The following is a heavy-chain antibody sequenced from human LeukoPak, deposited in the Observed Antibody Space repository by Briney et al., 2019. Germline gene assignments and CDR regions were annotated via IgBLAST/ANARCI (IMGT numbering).Heavy chain of an antibody. CDR1: GGSFSDYF. CDR2: ISHGGST. V-gene: IGHV4-34*01. CDR3: VTYYYGSSAPKRNY. D-gene: IGHD3-22*01. J-gene: IGHJ4*02. Sequence: PSETLSLTCAVYGGSFSDYFWSWIRQPPGKGLEWIGEISHGGSTTYNPSLRSRVTISGDTSKKQFSPKLSSVTAADTAVYYCVTYYYGSSAPKRNYWGQGILVTVSS.